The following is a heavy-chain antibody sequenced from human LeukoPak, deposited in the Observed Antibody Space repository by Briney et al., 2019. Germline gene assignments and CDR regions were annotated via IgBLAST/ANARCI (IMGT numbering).Heavy chain of an antibody. V-gene: IGHV3-66*01. Sequence: GGSLRLSCAASGFIVSSNYMGWVRQAPGKGLEWVSLIYGVDRTYYADSVKGRFTISRDNSKSTLFLQLSSLRADDTAVYYCTRNSGWYGVSWGQGTLVTVSS. J-gene: IGHJ4*02. CDR1: GFIVSSNY. CDR3: TRNSGWYGVS. D-gene: IGHD6-19*01. CDR2: IYGVDRT.